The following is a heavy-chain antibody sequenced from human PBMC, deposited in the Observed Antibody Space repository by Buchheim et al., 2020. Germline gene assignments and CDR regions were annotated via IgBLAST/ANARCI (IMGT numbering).Heavy chain of an antibody. CDR1: GGSISSGSYY. D-gene: IGHD3-22*01. J-gene: IGHJ2*01. V-gene: IGHV4-61*02. CDR3: ARLSVVIQNWYFDL. Sequence: QVQLQESGPGLVKPSQTLSLTCTVSGGSISSGSYYWSWIRQSAGKGLEWIGRIYISGSTNYNPSLKSRVTISVDTSKRQFSLKLSSVTAADTAVYYCARLSVVIQNWYFDLWGRGTL. CDR2: IYISGST.